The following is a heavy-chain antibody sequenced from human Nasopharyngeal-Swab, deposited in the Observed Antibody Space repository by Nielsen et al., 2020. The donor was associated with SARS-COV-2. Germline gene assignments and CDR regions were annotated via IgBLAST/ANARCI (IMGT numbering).Heavy chain of an antibody. Sequence: SVKVSCKASGGTFSSYALSWVRQAPGQGLVWMGGIIPIFGTANYAQKFQGRVTITADESTSTAYMELSSLRSEDTAVYYCARGLAVAGIPDFDYWGQGTLVTVSS. D-gene: IGHD6-19*01. CDR2: IIPIFGTA. CDR1: GGTFSSYA. J-gene: IGHJ4*02. V-gene: IGHV1-69*13. CDR3: ARGLAVAGIPDFDY.